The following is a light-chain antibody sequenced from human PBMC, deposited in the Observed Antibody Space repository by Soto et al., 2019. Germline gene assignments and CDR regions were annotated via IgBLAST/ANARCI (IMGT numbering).Light chain of an antibody. CDR2: DAS. Sequence: EIVLTQSPATLSLSPGERATLSCRASQSVSSYLAWYQQKPGQAPRLLIYDASTRATGVPARFSGSGSGTEFTLTINSLQSEDFAIYYCQQYNQWPLTFGGGTKVDI. CDR1: QSVSSY. CDR3: QQYNQWPLT. J-gene: IGKJ4*01. V-gene: IGKV3-15*01.